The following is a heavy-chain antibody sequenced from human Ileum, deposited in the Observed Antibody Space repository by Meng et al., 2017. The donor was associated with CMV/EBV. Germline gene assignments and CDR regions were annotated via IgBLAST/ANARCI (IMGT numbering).Heavy chain of an antibody. CDR1: GGSFSGYY. Sequence: YGGSFSGYYWSWIRQPPGKGLEWIGEINHSGSTNYNPSLKSRVTISVDTSKNQFSLKLSSVTAADTAVYYCARGLITGTTSDWFDPWGQGTLVTVSS. V-gene: IGHV4-34*01. J-gene: IGHJ5*02. D-gene: IGHD1-7*01. CDR3: ARGLITGTTSDWFDP. CDR2: INHSGST.